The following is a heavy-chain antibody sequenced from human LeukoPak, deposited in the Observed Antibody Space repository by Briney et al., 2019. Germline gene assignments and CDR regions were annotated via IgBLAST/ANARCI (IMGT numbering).Heavy chain of an antibody. CDR3: ATLGYCSSTSCSFFDY. CDR2: IIPIFGTA. D-gene: IGHD2-2*01. CDR1: GGTFSSYA. J-gene: IGHJ4*02. V-gene: IGHV1-69*13. Sequence: SVKVSCKASGGTFSSYAISWVRQAPGQGLEWMGGIIPIFGTANYAQKFQGRVTITADESTSPAYMELSSLRSEDTAVYYCATLGYCSSTSCSFFDYWGQGTLVTVSS.